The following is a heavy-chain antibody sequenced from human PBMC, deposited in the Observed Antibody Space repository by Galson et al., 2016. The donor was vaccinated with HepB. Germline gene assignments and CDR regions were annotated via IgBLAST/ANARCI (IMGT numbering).Heavy chain of an antibody. V-gene: IGHV4-4*02. CDR2: IYHSGTS. D-gene: IGHD2-2*01. CDR1: GASINTSNW. CDR3: SRASVVPGARMVFDS. Sequence: SETLSLTCAVSGASINTSNWWTWVRQAPGKGLEWIGEIYHSGTSNNNPSLLSRFTMSIDNSRNHFSLNLNSVTAADTAVHYCSRASVVPGARMVFDSWGQGILVTVSS. J-gene: IGHJ5*01.